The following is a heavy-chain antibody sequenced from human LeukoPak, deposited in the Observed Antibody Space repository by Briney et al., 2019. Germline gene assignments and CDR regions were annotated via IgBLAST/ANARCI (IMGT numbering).Heavy chain of an antibody. CDR3: ARTEESGYSYRYFGYYYYMDV. J-gene: IGHJ6*03. D-gene: IGHD5-18*01. Sequence: SETLSLTCTVSGGSILSSSYYWGWIRQPPGKGLEWIGSIYYGGSTHYNPSLKSRVTISVDTSKNQFSLKLSSVTAADTAVYYCARTEESGYSYRYFGYYYYMDVWGKGTTATVSS. V-gene: IGHV4-39*07. CDR1: GGSILSSSYY. CDR2: IYYGGST.